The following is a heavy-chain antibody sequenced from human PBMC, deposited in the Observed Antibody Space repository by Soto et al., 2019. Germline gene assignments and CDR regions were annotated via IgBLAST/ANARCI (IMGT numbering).Heavy chain of an antibody. CDR1: GGSISSYY. CDR3: ARDKFDYYDSSGYYMGAFDI. CDR2: IYYSGST. D-gene: IGHD3-22*01. J-gene: IGHJ3*02. V-gene: IGHV4-59*01. Sequence: PSETLSLTCTVSGGSISSYYWSWIRQPPGKGLEWIGYIYYSGSTNYNPSLKSRVTISVDTSKNQFSLKLSSVTAADTAVYYCARDKFDYYDSSGYYMGAFDIWGQGTMVTVS.